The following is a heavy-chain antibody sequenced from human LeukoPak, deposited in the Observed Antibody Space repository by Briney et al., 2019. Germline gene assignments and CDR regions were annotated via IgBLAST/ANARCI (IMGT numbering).Heavy chain of an antibody. D-gene: IGHD1-1*01. CDR1: GHTLTELA. CDR3: AANGLQGDNLHPDYAFDV. Sequence: ASVKVSCKVSGHTLTELALHWVRRAPGKGLEWVGGFDPEAVDSVSAQKFQGRVTMTDDTSTDTAYIELRSLRLDDTAVYFCAANGLQGDNLHPDYAFDVWAAGTVVIVAS. J-gene: IGHJ3*01. CDR2: FDPEAVDS. V-gene: IGHV1-24*01.